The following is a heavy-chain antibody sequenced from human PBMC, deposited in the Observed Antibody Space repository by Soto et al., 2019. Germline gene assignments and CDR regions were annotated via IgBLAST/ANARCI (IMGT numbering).Heavy chain of an antibody. CDR2: ISSSGSTI. CDR1: GFTFSDYY. J-gene: IGHJ3*02. D-gene: IGHD4-17*01. Sequence: LRLSCAASGFTFSDYYMSWIRQAPGKGLEWVSYISSSGSTIYYADSVKGRFTISRDNAKNSLYLQMNSLRAEDTAVYYCARDILSATDYGDMPDAFDIWGQGTMVTVSS. CDR3: ARDILSATDYGDMPDAFDI. V-gene: IGHV3-11*01.